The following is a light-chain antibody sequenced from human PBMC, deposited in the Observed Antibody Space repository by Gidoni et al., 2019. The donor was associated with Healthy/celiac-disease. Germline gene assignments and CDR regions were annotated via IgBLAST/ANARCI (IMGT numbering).Light chain of an antibody. CDR1: QSVSSSY. CDR3: QQYGSSPST. CDR2: GAS. V-gene: IGKV3-20*01. J-gene: IGKJ5*01. Sequence: IVFTQSPGTLSLSPGERATLSCRASQSVSSSYLAWYQQKPGQAPRLLIYGASSRATGIPDRFSGSGSGTDFTLTISRREPEDFAVYYCQQYGSSPSTFGQGTRLEIK.